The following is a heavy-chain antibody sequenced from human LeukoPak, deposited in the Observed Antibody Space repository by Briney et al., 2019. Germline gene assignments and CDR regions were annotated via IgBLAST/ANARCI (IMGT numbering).Heavy chain of an antibody. CDR3: ASLTIVVVTEDAFDI. Sequence: SETLSLTCTVSGDSISSYYWSWIRQPPGKGLEWIGYIYYSGSTNYNPSLKSRVTISIDTSKNQFSLKLTSVTAADTAVYYCASLTIVVVTEDAFDIWGQGTMVTVSS. V-gene: IGHV4-59*01. J-gene: IGHJ3*02. CDR2: IYYSGST. CDR1: GDSISSYY. D-gene: IGHD2-21*02.